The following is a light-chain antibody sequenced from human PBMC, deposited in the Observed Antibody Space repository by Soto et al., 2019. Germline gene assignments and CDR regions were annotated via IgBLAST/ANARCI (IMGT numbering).Light chain of an antibody. Sequence: GLKQSPGTLSLSKGERATLSCRASQSVSSTYLAWYQQQPGQAPRLLIYGASNRATGIPDRFSGSGSGTDFTLTISRLEPEDFAVYYCQQYGSSSWTFGQGTNVDI. J-gene: IGKJ1*01. CDR2: GAS. CDR3: QQYGSSSWT. CDR1: QSVSSTY. V-gene: IGKV3-20*01.